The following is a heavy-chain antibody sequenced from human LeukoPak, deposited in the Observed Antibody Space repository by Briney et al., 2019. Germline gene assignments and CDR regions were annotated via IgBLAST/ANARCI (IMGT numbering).Heavy chain of an antibody. J-gene: IGHJ4*02. Sequence: PSETLSLTCTVSGGSISSSSYYWGWIRQPPGKGLEWIGSIYYSGSTYYNPSLKSRVTISVDTSKNQFSLKLSSVTAADTAVYYCARSPIGSDYGVYWGQGTLVTVSS. CDR1: GGSISSSSYY. V-gene: IGHV4-39*07. D-gene: IGHD4-17*01. CDR3: ARSPIGSDYGVY. CDR2: IYYSGST.